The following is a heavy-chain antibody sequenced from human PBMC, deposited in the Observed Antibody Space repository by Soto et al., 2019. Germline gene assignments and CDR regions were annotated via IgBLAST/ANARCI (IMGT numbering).Heavy chain of an antibody. CDR2: IFSSGST. Sequence: SETLSLTCTVSGGSINTFYWSWVRQPAGKGLEWIGRIFSSGSTSFNPSLESRVAMSVDTSKNHFSLNLSSVTAADMAVYYCAREGSYSVYNFAHGIQLWSFDFWGQGALVTVSS. J-gene: IGHJ4*02. CDR3: AREGSYSVYNFAHGIQLWSFDF. CDR1: GGSINTFY. V-gene: IGHV4-4*07. D-gene: IGHD5-12*01.